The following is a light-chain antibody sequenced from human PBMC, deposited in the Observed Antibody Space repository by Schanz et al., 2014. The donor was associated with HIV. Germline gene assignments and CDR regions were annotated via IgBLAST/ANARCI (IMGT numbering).Light chain of an antibody. J-gene: IGLJ1*01. Sequence: QSALTQPPSASGSPGQSVTISCTGTSSDIGAYDFVSWYQHHPGKAPKLLIYEVNKRPSGVPNRFSGSKSGNAASLTVSGLQAEDEADYFCSSYTSSLTRVFGTGTKVTVL. CDR3: SSYTSSLTRV. CDR1: SSDIGAYDF. V-gene: IGLV2-8*01. CDR2: EVN.